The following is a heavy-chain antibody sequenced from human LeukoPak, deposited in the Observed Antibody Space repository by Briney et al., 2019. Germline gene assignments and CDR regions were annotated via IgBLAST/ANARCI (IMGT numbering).Heavy chain of an antibody. V-gene: IGHV4-4*09. CDR1: GGSITSHY. CDR3: ARQTPYNGNHYLDY. J-gene: IGHJ4*02. D-gene: IGHD1-14*01. CDR2: IYSSGST. Sequence: SETLSLTCTVSGGSITSHYWSRIRQSPGKGLEWIGYIYSSGSTSYNPSLNSRVTISEDTSKNQFSLKVSSVTTADTAVYYCARQTPYNGNHYLDYWGQGTLVTVSS.